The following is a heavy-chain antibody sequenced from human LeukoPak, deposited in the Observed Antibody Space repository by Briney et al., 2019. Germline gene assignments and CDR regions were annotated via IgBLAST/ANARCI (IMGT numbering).Heavy chain of an antibody. D-gene: IGHD4-17*01. CDR2: ISSSSSYI. CDR3: ARDGKTTAPNDY. J-gene: IGHJ4*02. CDR1: GFTFSSYS. Sequence: GSLRLSCAASGFTFSSYSMNWVRQAPGKGLEWVSSISSSSSYIYYADSVKGRFTISRDNAKNSLYLQMNSLRAEDTAVYYCARDGKTTAPNDYWGQGTLVTVSS. V-gene: IGHV3-21*01.